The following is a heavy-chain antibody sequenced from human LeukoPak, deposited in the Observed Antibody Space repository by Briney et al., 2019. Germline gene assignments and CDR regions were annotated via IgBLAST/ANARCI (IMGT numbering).Heavy chain of an antibody. CDR2: ITYDGYYK. Sequence: PGTSLRLSCAASGFTFTSYGMHWVRQSPGKGLEWVALITYDGYYKYYSDSVKGRFTISSDTSKNTLYLQMNSLRAEDTAVYYCARDLKVVVRASPMGYWGQGTLVTVSS. CDR3: ARDLKVVVRASPMGY. J-gene: IGHJ4*02. D-gene: IGHD2-15*01. V-gene: IGHV3-30*03. CDR1: GFTFTSYG.